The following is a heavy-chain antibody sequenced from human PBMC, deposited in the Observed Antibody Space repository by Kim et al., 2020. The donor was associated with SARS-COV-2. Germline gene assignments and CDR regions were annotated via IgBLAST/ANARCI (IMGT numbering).Heavy chain of an antibody. D-gene: IGHD3-22*01. J-gene: IGHJ4*02. CDR1: GGSISSGGYY. V-gene: IGHV4-31*03. Sequence: SETLSLTCTVSGGSISSGGYYWSWIRQHPGKGLEWLGYIYYSGSTYYNPSLKSRVTISVDTSKNQFSLKLSSVTAADTAVYYCARGREYYYDSSGYSFDYWGQGTLVTVSS. CDR3: ARGREYYYDSSGYSFDY. CDR2: IYYSGST.